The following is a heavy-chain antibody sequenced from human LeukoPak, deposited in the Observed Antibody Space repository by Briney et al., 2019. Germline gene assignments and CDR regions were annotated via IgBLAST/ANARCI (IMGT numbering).Heavy chain of an antibody. CDR3: ARDWRFGVVNHAFDI. CDR1: GFTFSSYW. Sequence: PGGSLRLSCAASGFTFSSYWMHWVRQAPGKGLVWVSRISSDGSSTSYADSVKGRFTISRDNAKNTLYLQMNSLRAEDTAVYYCARDWRFGVVNHAFDIWGQGTMVTVSS. V-gene: IGHV3-74*01. CDR2: ISSDGSST. D-gene: IGHD3-3*01. J-gene: IGHJ3*02.